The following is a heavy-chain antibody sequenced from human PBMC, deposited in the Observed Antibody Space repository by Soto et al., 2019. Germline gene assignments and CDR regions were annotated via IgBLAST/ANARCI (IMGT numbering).Heavy chain of an antibody. CDR3: TIPIPDCSAGSCYA. CDR1: GVTFSGSG. CDR2: IRSKANNYAT. J-gene: IGHJ5*02. D-gene: IGHD2-15*01. V-gene: IGHV3-73*01. Sequence: GGSLRLSCAASGVTFSGSGVHWVRQASGKGLEWVGRIRSKANNYATAYAASVKGRFTISRDDSKSTTYLQMNSLKTDDTAVYYCTIPIPDCSAGSCYAWGQGTLVTVSS.